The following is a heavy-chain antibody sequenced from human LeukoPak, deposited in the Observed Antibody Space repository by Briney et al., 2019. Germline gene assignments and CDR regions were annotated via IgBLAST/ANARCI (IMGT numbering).Heavy chain of an antibody. D-gene: IGHD6-6*01. J-gene: IGHJ6*03. CDR2: INPNSGGT. Sequence: ASVKVSCKASGYTFTGYYMHWVRQAPGQGLEWMGWINPNSGGTNYAQKFQGRVTMTRDTSISTAYMELSRLRSDDTVVYYCAWSPRGIWQLVPSSFYYMDVWGKGTTVTVSS. V-gene: IGHV1-2*02. CDR3: AWSPRGIWQLVPSSFYYMDV. CDR1: GYTFTGYY.